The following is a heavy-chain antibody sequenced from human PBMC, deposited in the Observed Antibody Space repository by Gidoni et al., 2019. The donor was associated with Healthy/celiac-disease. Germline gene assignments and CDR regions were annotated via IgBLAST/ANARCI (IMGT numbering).Heavy chain of an antibody. D-gene: IGHD3-22*01. CDR1: GFTFSLYP. CDR2: ISSSSRTI. Sequence: EVQLVESGGGLVQPGGSLRLSFAASGFTFSLYPINWVLPVPGKGLEWVSYISSSSRTIYYADSVEGRFTISRDNAKNSLYLQMNSLRAEDTAVYYCARVGYYDSSGYYSVAFDIWGQGTMVTVSS. V-gene: IGHV3-48*01. CDR3: ARVGYYDSSGYYSVAFDI. J-gene: IGHJ3*02.